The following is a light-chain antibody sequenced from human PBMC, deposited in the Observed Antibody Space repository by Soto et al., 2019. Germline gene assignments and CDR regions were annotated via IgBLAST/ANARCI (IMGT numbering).Light chain of an antibody. CDR3: TSYTSSGPWV. Sequence: QSALTQPASVSGSPGQSITISCTGTSGDVGGYNYVSWYQLDPGKAPKLIIYEVNNRPSGVSNRFSGSKSGNTASLTISGLQAEDEADYYCTSYTSSGPWVFGGGNKLTVL. J-gene: IGLJ3*02. CDR1: SGDVGGYNY. CDR2: EVN. V-gene: IGLV2-14*01.